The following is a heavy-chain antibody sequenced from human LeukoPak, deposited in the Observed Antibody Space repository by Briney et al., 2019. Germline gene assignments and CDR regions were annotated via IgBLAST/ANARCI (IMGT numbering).Heavy chain of an antibody. D-gene: IGHD2-21*01. Sequence: VASVKVSCKTSGYTFTIYGVSWVRQAPGQGLEWMGWISAYNGNTNYAQKLQGRVTMTTDTSTSTAYMELRSLRSDDTAVYYCARDSFPVNWYFDLWGRGTLVTVSS. CDR3: ARDSFPVNWYFDL. CDR2: ISAYNGNT. CDR1: GYTFTIYG. V-gene: IGHV1-18*01. J-gene: IGHJ2*01.